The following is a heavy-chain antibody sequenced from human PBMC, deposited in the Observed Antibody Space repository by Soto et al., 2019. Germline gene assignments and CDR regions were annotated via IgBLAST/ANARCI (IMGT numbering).Heavy chain of an antibody. D-gene: IGHD3-16*01. CDR2: INAGNGKT. CDR1: GYTFTNYA. J-gene: IGHJ4*02. CDR3: AGGIGVPTPAFFYFAS. V-gene: IGHV1-3*01. Sequence: ASVKVSCKASGYTFTNYAIHWVRQAPGQRLEWMGWINAGNGKTKYSQNFQGRVTITRDTSASIVYMEVNSLRSEDTALYYCAGGIGVPTPAFFYFASGGQETLVTVP.